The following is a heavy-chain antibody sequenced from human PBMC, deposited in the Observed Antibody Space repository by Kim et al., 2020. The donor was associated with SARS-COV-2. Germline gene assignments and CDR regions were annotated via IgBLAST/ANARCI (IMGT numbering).Heavy chain of an antibody. D-gene: IGHD6-13*01. CDR3: ARRGGGSSWSPGWFDP. V-gene: IGHV1-3*01. CDR1: GYTFTSYA. CDR2: INAGNGNT. Sequence: ASVKVSCKASGYTFTSYAMHWVRQAPGQRLEWMGWINAGNGNTKYSQKFQGRVTITRDTSASTAYMELSSLRSEDTAVYYCARRGGGSSWSPGWFDPWGQGTLVTVSS. J-gene: IGHJ5*02.